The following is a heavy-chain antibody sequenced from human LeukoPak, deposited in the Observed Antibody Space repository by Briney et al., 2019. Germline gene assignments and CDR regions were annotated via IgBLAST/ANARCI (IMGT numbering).Heavy chain of an antibody. J-gene: IGHJ4*02. CDR3: TGEDEGYVILY. CDR2: INAYNCIT. Sequence: ASVKVSCKASGYTFTSYLIRLVRQAPVQGLDWMGLINAYNCITNYAQKLQVRGSMTTDTPTRPAHTALRSVRSDDTPVCFCTGEDEGYVILYWGQGTLVTVSS. D-gene: IGHD2/OR15-2a*01. CDR1: GYTFTSYL. V-gene: IGHV1-18*01.